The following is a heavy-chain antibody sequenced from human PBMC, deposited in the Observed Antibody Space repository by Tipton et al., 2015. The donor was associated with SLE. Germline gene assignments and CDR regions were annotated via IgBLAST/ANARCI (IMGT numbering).Heavy chain of an antibody. D-gene: IGHD3-22*01. CDR3: ARDSERVVGAFDI. Sequence: SLRLSCAASGFRFSTYGMTWVRQAPGKGLEWVSYIGTSSRTTYYADSVRGRFSISRDNARNLLFLQMNSLRAEETAVYYCARDSERVVGAFDIWGQGTMVTVSS. J-gene: IGHJ3*02. V-gene: IGHV3-48*04. CDR1: GFRFSTYG. CDR2: IGTSSRTT.